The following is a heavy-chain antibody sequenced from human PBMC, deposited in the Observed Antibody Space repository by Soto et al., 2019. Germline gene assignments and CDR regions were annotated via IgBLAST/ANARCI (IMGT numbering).Heavy chain of an antibody. CDR3: ARQVNSSREVSALGYFQH. J-gene: IGHJ1*01. CDR1: GGTFSSYA. D-gene: IGHD6-13*01. CDR2: IIPIFGTA. V-gene: IGHV1-69*01. Sequence: QVQLVQSGAEVQKPGSSVKVSCKASGGTFSSYAISWVRQAPGQGLEWMGGIIPIFGTANYAQKFQGRVTITADESTSTAYMELSSLRSEDTAVYYCARQVNSSREVSALGYFQHWGQGTLVTVSS.